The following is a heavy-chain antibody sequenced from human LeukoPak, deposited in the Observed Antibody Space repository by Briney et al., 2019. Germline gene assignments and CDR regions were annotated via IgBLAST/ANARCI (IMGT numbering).Heavy chain of an antibody. J-gene: IGHJ3*02. CDR2: IIPIFGSA. V-gene: IGHV1-69*13. CDR3: ARDLRSSGYYWLTTFDI. CDR1: GGTFRSYA. Sequence: SVKVSCKASGGTFRSYAISWVRQAPGQGLEWMGGIIPIFGSANYAQKFQGRVTITADESTSTAYMELSSLRSEDTAVYYCARDLRSSGYYWLTTFDIWGQGTMVTVSS. D-gene: IGHD3-22*01.